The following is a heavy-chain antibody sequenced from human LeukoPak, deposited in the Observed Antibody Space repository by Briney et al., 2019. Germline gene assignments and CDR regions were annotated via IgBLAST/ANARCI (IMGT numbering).Heavy chain of an antibody. CDR3: ASIQGDYGDYGDHDAFDI. CDR2: IYSGGST. D-gene: IGHD4-17*01. J-gene: IGHJ3*02. CDR1: GFTVSSNY. Sequence: GGSLRLSCAASGFTVSSNYMSWVRQAPGKGLEWVSVIYSGGSTYYADSVKGRFTIPRDNSKNTLYLQMNSLRAEDTAVYYCASIQGDYGDYGDHDAFDIWGQGTMVTVSS. V-gene: IGHV3-66*01.